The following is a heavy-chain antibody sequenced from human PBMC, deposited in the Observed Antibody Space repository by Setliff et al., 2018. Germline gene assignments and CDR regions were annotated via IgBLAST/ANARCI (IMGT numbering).Heavy chain of an antibody. V-gene: IGHV4-61*09. D-gene: IGHD3-22*01. CDR2: IYTSGST. J-gene: IGHJ3*02. CDR3: ARGKIRITMIVVPTGGAFDI. CDR1: GGSISSGSYY. Sequence: SETLSLTCTVSGGSISSGSYYWSWIRQPAGKGLEWIGHIYTSGSTNYNPSLKSRITISVGTSQNQFSLQLSSVTAAGTAVYYCARGKIRITMIVVPTGGAFDIWGQGTMVTVSS.